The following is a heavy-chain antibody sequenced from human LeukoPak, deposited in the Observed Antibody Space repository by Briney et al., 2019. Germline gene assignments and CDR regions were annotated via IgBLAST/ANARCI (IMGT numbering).Heavy chain of an antibody. CDR2: IYPGDSYT. CDR3: ARHTGDCSSTSCDLWFDP. J-gene: IGHJ5*02. CDR1: GYSFTSYW. Sequence: LGESLKISCKGSGYSFTSYWIGWVRQMPGKGLEWMGIIYPGDSYTRYSPSFQGHVTISADKSISTAYLQWSSLKASDTAMYYCARHTGDCSSTSCDLWFDPWGQGTLVTVSS. D-gene: IGHD2-2*01. V-gene: IGHV5-51*01.